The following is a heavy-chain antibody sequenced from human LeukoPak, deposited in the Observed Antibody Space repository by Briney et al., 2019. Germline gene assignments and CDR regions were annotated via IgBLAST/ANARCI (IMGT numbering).Heavy chain of an antibody. V-gene: IGHV3-7*05. CDR2: TNQGGSEK. CDR3: AREFPGPFYGMDV. CDR1: GFTFSNYD. Sequence: PGGSLRLSCAASGFTFSNYDMSWVRQAPGKGLELVANTNQGGSEKYYVDSVKGRFTISRDNAKNSLYLQMNSLRAEDTAVYYCAREFPGPFYGMDVWGQGTTVTVSS. J-gene: IGHJ6*02. D-gene: IGHD3-10*01.